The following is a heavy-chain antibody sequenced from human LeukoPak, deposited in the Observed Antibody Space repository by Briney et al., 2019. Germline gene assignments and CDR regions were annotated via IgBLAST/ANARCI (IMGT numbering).Heavy chain of an antibody. CDR1: GFTFSNAW. CDR2: IKSKAYGGTI. V-gene: IGHV3-15*07. CDR3: TTDYGSSISSYYYYGMDV. J-gene: IGHJ6*02. D-gene: IGHD2-21*01. Sequence: WGSLRLSCAASGFTFSNAWMNWVRQAPGKGLEWVGRIKSKAYGGTIDYAAPVKGRYTISRDDSKNTLYLQMNSLKTEDTAVYYCTTDYGSSISSYYYYGMDVWGQGTTVTVSS.